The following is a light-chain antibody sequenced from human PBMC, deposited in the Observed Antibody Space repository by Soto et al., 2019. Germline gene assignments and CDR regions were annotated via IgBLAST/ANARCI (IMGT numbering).Light chain of an antibody. Sequence: EFPLTQSPGKLTVVPGDSATLSCRGSQTVRNNYLAWYQQKPGQAPRLLIYDESSRATGIPDRFSGGGSGTDLILTISRLEPEDFAVYYCHQFSSYPLTCGGGTKVDIK. CDR1: QTVRNNY. V-gene: IGKV3-20*01. J-gene: IGKJ4*01. CDR2: DES. CDR3: HQFSSYPLT.